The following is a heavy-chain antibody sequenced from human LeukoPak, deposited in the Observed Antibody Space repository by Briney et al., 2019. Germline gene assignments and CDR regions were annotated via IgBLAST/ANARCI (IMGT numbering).Heavy chain of an antibody. CDR3: ARSAVAGTYFDY. Sequence: PGGSLRLSCTASGFSLNRYEMIWVRQAPGKGLEWVSSVKDRFTISRDNAKNSLYLQVNSLRVEDTAVYFCARSAVAGTYFDYWGQGTLVTVSS. D-gene: IGHD6-19*01. CDR1: GFSLNRYE. V-gene: IGHV3-48*03. J-gene: IGHJ4*02.